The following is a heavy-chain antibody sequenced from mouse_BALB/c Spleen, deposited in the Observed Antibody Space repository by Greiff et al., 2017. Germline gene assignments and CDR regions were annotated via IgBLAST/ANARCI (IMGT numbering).Heavy chain of an antibody. V-gene: IGHV8-11*01. CDR3: ARIGGGYYYFDY. Sequence: KESGPGILQPSQTLSLTCSFSGFSLSTYGIGVGWIRQPSGKGLEWLAHIWWNDNKYYNTALKSRLTISKDTSNNQVFLKIASVDTADTATYYCARIGGGYYYFDYWGQGTTLTVSS. CDR2: IWWNDNK. D-gene: IGHD2-3*01. J-gene: IGHJ2*01. CDR1: GFSLSTYGIG.